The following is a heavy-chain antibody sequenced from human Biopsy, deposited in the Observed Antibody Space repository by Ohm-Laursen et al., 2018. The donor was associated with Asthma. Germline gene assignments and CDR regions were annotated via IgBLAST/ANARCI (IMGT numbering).Heavy chain of an antibody. Sequence: ASVKVSCKISGYSLTDLYMHWVRQAPGQGLEWMGGHDREEGGTVNAWRFQGRVTMTEDTSTDTAYMELSSLSSDDTAVYYCASDFPKDYVRYNFQFWGQGTLVTVSS. CDR1: GYSLTDLY. D-gene: IGHD4-17*01. CDR2: HDREEGGT. V-gene: IGHV1-24*01. J-gene: IGHJ4*02. CDR3: ASDFPKDYVRYNFQF.